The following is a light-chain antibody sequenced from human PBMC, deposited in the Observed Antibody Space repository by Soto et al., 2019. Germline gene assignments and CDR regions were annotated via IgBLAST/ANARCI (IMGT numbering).Light chain of an antibody. Sequence: YELTQPPSVSVAPGQTATITCGGNNIGGLSAHWYQQKPGQAPVVVVYHDSDRPSGISERFSGSNSGNTATLTISRVEAGDEAVYSCQVWDSNSDLVVFGGGTKLTVL. CDR1: NIGGLS. CDR3: QVWDSNSDLVV. V-gene: IGLV3-21*02. J-gene: IGLJ2*01. CDR2: HDS.